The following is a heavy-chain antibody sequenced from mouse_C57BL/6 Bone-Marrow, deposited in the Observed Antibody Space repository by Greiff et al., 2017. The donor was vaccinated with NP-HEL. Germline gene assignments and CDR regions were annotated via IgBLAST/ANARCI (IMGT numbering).Heavy chain of an antibody. J-gene: IGHJ1*03. CDR3: ARIGRYYWYFDV. Sequence: ESGPGLVKPSQSLSLTCSVTGYSITSGYYWNWIRQFPGNKLEWMGYISYDGSNNYNPSLKNRISITRDTSKNQFFLKLNSVTTEDTATYYCARIGRYYWYFDVWGTGTTVTVSS. V-gene: IGHV3-6*01. CDR2: ISYDGSN. CDR1: GYSITSGYY.